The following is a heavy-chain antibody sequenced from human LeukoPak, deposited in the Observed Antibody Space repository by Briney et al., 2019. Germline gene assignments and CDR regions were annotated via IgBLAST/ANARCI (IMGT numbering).Heavy chain of an antibody. CDR1: GFTFSSYS. Sequence: SPGGSLRLSCAASGFTFSSYSMNWVRQAPGKGLEWVSSISSSSSYIYYADSVKGRFTISRDNAKNSLYLQMNSLRAEDTAVYYCARNYYDFWSGYYTDYYYYYMDVWGKGTTVTVSS. V-gene: IGHV3-21*01. CDR2: ISSSSSYI. CDR3: ARNYYDFWSGYYTDYYYYYMDV. J-gene: IGHJ6*03. D-gene: IGHD3-3*01.